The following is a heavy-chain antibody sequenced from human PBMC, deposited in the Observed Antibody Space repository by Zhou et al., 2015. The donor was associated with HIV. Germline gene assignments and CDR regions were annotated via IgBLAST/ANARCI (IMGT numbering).Heavy chain of an antibody. CDR2: IHPNSGGT. CDR3: ARDHNWGPDY. Sequence: QVQLVQSGAEEKKPGASVKVSCQTSGYTFTNHYMHWVRQAPGQGLEWMGWIHPNSGGTNYAQKFRGRVTITRDTSISTMYMELNSLTSDDTAVYFCARDHNWGPDYWGQGTLVTVSS. J-gene: IGHJ4*02. V-gene: IGHV1-2*02. D-gene: IGHD7-27*01. CDR1: GYTFTNHY.